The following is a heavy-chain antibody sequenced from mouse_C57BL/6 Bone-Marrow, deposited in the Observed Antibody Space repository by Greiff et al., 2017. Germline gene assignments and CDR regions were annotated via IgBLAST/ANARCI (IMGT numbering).Heavy chain of an antibody. J-gene: IGHJ3*01. Sequence: QVQLKESGAELARPGASVKMSCKASGYTFTSYTMHWVKQRPGQGLEWIGYINPSSGFTKYNQKFKDKATLTADKSSSTAYMQLSSLTSEDSAVYYGARGGGFAYWGQGTLVTVSA. V-gene: IGHV1-4*01. CDR1: GYTFTSYT. CDR2: INPSSGFT. CDR3: ARGGGFAY.